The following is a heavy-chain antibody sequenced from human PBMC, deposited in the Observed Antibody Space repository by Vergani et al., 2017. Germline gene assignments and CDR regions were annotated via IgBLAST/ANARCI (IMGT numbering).Heavy chain of an antibody. CDR1: GFTFSSYS. J-gene: IGHJ4*02. CDR3: ARDSYYDSSGYYGDIDY. D-gene: IGHD3-22*01. CDR2: ISSSSSYI. V-gene: IGHV3-21*01. Sequence: EVQLVESGGGLVKPGGSLRLSCAASGFTFSSYSMNWVRQAPGKGLEWVSSISSSSSYIYYADSVKGRFTISRDNAKTSLYRQMNSLRAEETAVYYCARDSYYDSSGYYGDIDYGGQGTLVTVSS.